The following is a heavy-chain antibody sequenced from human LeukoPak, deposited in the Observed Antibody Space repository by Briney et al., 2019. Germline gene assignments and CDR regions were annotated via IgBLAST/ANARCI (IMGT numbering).Heavy chain of an antibody. V-gene: IGHV1-18*01. CDR2: VSSYNGDT. J-gene: IGHJ5*02. D-gene: IGHD3-9*01. Sequence: ASVKVSCKASGYTFDHYGISWVRQAPGQGLEWMGWVSSYNGDTNYAQKFHGRVTMTTDTSTSTAYMELRSLTFDDTAIYYCAKDWHILTGRNCFDPWGQGTLVTVSS. CDR1: GYTFDHYG. CDR3: AKDWHILTGRNCFDP.